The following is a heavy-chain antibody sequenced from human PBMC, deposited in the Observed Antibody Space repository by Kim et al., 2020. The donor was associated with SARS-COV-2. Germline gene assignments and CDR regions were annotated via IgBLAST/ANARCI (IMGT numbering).Heavy chain of an antibody. CDR2: IYPGDSDT. J-gene: IGHJ4*02. V-gene: IGHV5-51*01. CDR1: GYSFTSYW. CDR3: ARPDMSYDSSGYPII. D-gene: IGHD3-22*01. Sequence: GESLKISCKGSGYSFTSYWIGWVRQMPGKGLEWMGIIYPGDSDTRYSPSFQGQVTISADKSISTAYLQWSSLKASDTAMYYCARPDMSYDSSGYPIIWGQGTLVTVSS.